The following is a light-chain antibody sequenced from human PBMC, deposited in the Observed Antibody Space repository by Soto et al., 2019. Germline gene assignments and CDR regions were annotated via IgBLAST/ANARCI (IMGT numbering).Light chain of an antibody. V-gene: IGKV1-12*01. Sequence: DIQMTQSPSSVSSSVGDRVTITCRASQDISSWLAWYQQKPGKAPKIMIYAASSLQGGVPSRFSGSGSGTEFTLTISSPQPEDFATYYCQQASSFPPTFGQGTRLEI. CDR2: AAS. J-gene: IGKJ5*01. CDR3: QQASSFPPT. CDR1: QDISSW.